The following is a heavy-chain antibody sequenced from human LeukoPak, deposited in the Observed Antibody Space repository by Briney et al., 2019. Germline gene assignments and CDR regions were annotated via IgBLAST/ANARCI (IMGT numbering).Heavy chain of an antibody. CDR3: AKDSLRITMVRGVIGNWYFDP. CDR2: ISGSGGST. Sequence: GGSLRLSCAASGFTFSSYAMSWVRQAPGKGLEWVSAISGSGGSTYYADSVKGRFTISRDNSKNTLYLQMNSLRAEDTAVYYCAKDSLRITMVRGVIGNWYFDPWGRGALVTVSS. CDR1: GFTFSSYA. J-gene: IGHJ2*01. D-gene: IGHD3-10*01. V-gene: IGHV3-23*01.